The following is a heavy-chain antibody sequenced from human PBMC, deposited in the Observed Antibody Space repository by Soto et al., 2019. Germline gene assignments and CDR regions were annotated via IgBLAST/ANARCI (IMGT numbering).Heavy chain of an antibody. V-gene: IGHV1-69*08. Sequence: QVQLVQSGAEVKKPGSSVKVSCKASGGTFSSYTISWVRQAPGQGLEWMGRIIPILGIANYAQKFQGRVTITADKSTSTAFMELSSLRSEDTAVYYCARDTAARAWGGYYMDVWGKGTTVTVSS. D-gene: IGHD6-13*01. J-gene: IGHJ6*03. CDR3: ARDTAARAWGGYYMDV. CDR2: IIPILGIA. CDR1: GGTFSSYT.